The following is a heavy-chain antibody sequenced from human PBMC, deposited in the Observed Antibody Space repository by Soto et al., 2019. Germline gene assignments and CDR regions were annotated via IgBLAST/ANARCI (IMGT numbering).Heavy chain of an antibody. CDR2: IYAGGST. V-gene: IGHV3-53*01. D-gene: IGHD6-13*01. Sequence: HPGGSLRLSCTAPGFSVTTNYMSWVRQAPGKGLEWVSVIYAGGSTSYADSVKGRFTVSRDNSNNTLFLQLSSLRVEDTAIYYCARGTWGISWPNFFDYWGQGVLVTVSS. CDR1: GFSVTTNY. CDR3: ARGTWGISWPNFFDY. J-gene: IGHJ4*02.